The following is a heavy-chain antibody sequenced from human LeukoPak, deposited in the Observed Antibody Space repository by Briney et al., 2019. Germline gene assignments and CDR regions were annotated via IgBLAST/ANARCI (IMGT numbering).Heavy chain of an antibody. J-gene: IGHJ5*02. CDR1: GYTFTSYY. V-gene: IGHV1-69*13. Sequence: SVKVSCKASGYTFTSYYMHWVRQAPGQGLEWMGGIIPIFGTANYAQKFQGRVTITADESTSTAYMELSSLRSEDTAVYYCARDGGEYSYGYNWFDPWGQGTLVTVSS. CDR2: IIPIFGTA. D-gene: IGHD5-18*01. CDR3: ARDGGEYSYGYNWFDP.